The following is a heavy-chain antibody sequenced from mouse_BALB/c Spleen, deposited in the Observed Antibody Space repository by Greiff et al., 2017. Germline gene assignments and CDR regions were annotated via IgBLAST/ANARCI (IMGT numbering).Heavy chain of an antibody. CDR1: GYTFTSYW. CDR3: ARSITTRAMDY. V-gene: IGHV1S81*02. CDR2: INPSNGRT. J-gene: IGHJ4*01. Sequence: VQLQQSGAELVKPGASVKLSCKASGYTFTSYWMHWVKQRPGQGLEWIGEINPSNGRTNYNEKFKSKATLTVDKYSSTAYMQLSSLTSEDSAVYYCARSITTRAMDYWGQGTSVTVSS. D-gene: IGHD2-4*01.